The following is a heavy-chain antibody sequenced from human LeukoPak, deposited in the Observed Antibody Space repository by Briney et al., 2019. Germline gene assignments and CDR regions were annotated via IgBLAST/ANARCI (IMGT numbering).Heavy chain of an antibody. D-gene: IGHD6-13*01. CDR2: IYHSGST. Sequence: SETLPLTCAVSGYSISSGYYWGWIRQPPGKGLEWIGSIYHSGSTYYNPFLKSRVTISVDTSKNQFSLKLSSVTAADTAVYYCAKSEQQLGPRRWFDPWGQGTLVTVSS. CDR3: AKSEQQLGPRRWFDP. V-gene: IGHV4-38-2*01. J-gene: IGHJ5*02. CDR1: GYSISSGYY.